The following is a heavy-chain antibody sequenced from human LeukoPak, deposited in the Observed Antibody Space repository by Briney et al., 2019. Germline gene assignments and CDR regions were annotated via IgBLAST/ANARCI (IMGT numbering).Heavy chain of an antibody. CDR2: INPNSGGT. D-gene: IGHD2-15*01. CDR1: GYTFTGYY. V-gene: IGHV1-2*02. J-gene: IGHJ6*02. CDR3: ARGILGVEIIVVVVAAWSNYGMDV. Sequence: ASVKVSCKVSGYTFTGYYMHWVRQAPGQGLEWMGWINPNSGGTNYAQKFQGRVTMTRDTFISTAYMELSRLRSDDTAVYYCARGILGVEIIVVVVAAWSNYGMDVWGQGTTVTVS.